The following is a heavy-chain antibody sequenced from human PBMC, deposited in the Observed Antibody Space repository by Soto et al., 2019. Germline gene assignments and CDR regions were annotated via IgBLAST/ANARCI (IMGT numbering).Heavy chain of an antibody. D-gene: IGHD3-3*02. Sequence: PSETLSLTCTVSGGSISSYYWSWIRQPPGKGLEWIGYIYYSGSTNHNPSLKSRVTISVDTSKNQFSLKLSSVTAADTAVYYCARAFEANDYWGQGTLVTVSS. J-gene: IGHJ4*02. CDR2: IYYSGST. CDR1: GGSISSYY. CDR3: ARAFEANDY. V-gene: IGHV4-59*01.